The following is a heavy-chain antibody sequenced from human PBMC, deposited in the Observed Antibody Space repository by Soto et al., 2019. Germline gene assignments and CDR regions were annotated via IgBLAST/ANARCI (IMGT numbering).Heavy chain of an antibody. V-gene: IGHV1-18*01. CDR2: ISAHNGNT. Sequence: QVHLVQSGAEVKKPGASVKVSCKGSGYGFTTYGITWVRQAPGQGLEWMAWISAHNGNTNYAQKLQGRVTVTRDTSTSTAYMELGSLGSDDTGVYYCARGRYGDYWGQGALVTVSS. J-gene: IGHJ4*02. CDR1: GYGFTTYG. D-gene: IGHD1-1*01. CDR3: ARGRYGDY.